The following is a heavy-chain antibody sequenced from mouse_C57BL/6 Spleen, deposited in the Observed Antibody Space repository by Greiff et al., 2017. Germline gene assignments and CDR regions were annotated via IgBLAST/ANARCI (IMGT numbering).Heavy chain of an antibody. V-gene: IGHV1-78*01. J-gene: IGHJ4*01. Sequence: VQLQQSGAELVKPGASVKISCKASGYTFTDHNINWMKQRPEQGLEWIGYIYPRDGSTKYNEKFKGKATLTADKSSSTAYMQLNSLTSEDSAVCFCGRSKLERDRDDWGQGTSVTVAS. CDR3: GRSKLERDRDD. CDR2: IYPRDGST. CDR1: GYTFTDHN. D-gene: IGHD4-1*01.